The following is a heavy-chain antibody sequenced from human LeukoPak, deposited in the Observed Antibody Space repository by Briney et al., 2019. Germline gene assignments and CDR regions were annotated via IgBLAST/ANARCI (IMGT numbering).Heavy chain of an antibody. CDR3: ARQSRFGEFDY. V-gene: IGHV5-51*01. D-gene: IGHD3-10*01. Sequence: GESLKISCKGSGYSFTNYWIGWVRQMPGKGLEWMGIIYPGDSDARYSPSFQGQVTISADKSINTAYLRWSSLKASDTAMYYCARQSRFGEFDYWGQGTLVTVSS. CDR2: IYPGDSDA. CDR1: GYSFTNYW. J-gene: IGHJ4*02.